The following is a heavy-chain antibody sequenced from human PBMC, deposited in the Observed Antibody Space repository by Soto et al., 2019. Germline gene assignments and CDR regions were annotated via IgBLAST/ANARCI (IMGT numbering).Heavy chain of an antibody. Sequence: QLQLQESGPGLVKPSETLSLTCTVSGGSISSSSYYWGWIRQPPGKGLEWIGSIYYSGSTYYNPPPKRRVTICVDPSKNQFSPALSSVTAADTAVYSCASRTPAISISDHWGQGTLVTVSS. CDR3: ASRTPAISISDH. V-gene: IGHV4-39*01. CDR2: IYYSGST. J-gene: IGHJ4*02. CDR1: GGSISSSSYY. D-gene: IGHD2-15*01.